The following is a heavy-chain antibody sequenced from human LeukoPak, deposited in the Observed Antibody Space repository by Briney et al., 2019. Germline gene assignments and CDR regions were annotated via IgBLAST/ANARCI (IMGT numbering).Heavy chain of an antibody. CDR2: IYTSGST. CDR3: ARGGFGISPCCGGDCYTDSDAFDI. V-gene: IGHV4-4*07. J-gene: IGHJ3*02. CDR1: GGSISSYY. D-gene: IGHD2-21*01. Sequence: SETLSLTCTVSGGSISSYYWSWIRQPAGKGLEWIGRIYTSGSTNYNPSLKSRVTMSVDTSKNQFSLKLSSVTAADTAVYYCARGGFGISPCCGGDCYTDSDAFDIWGQGTMVTVSS.